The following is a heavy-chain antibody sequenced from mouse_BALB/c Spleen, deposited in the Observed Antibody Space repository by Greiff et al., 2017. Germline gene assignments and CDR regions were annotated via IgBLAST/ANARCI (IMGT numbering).Heavy chain of an antibody. CDR3: ASGYGYAAYYFDY. CDR2: IDPANGNT. D-gene: IGHD2-2*01. Sequence: VTLKESGAELVKPGASVKLSCTASGFNIKDTYMHWVKQRPEQGLEWIGRIDPANGNTKYDPKFQGKATITADTSSNTAYLQLSSLTSEDTAVYYCASGYGYAAYYFDYWGQGTTLTVSS. CDR1: GFNIKDTY. J-gene: IGHJ2*01. V-gene: IGHV14-3*02.